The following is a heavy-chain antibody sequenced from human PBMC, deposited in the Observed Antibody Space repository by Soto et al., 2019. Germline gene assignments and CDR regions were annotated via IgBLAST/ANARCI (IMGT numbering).Heavy chain of an antibody. D-gene: IGHD1-1*01. CDR3: ARRYGYSFDY. CDR1: GGSISSYY. V-gene: IGHV4-59*08. J-gene: IGHJ4*02. Sequence: QVQLQESGPGLVKPSETLSLTCTVSGGSISSYYWSWIRQPPGKGLEWIGYLYYSGSTNYNPSLKSRVTISVDTSKNQFSLKLSSVTAADTAVYYRARRYGYSFDYWGQGTLVTVSS. CDR2: LYYSGST.